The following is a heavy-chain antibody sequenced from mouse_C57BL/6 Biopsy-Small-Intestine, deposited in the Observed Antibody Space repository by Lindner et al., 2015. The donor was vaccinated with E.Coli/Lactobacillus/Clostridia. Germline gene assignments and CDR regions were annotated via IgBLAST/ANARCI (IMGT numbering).Heavy chain of an antibody. J-gene: IGHJ2*01. Sequence: VQLQESGPELVKPGASVKISCKASGYSFTSYYIHWVKQRPGQGLEWIGWIYPGSGNTKYNEKFKGKATLTADTSSSTAYMQLSSLTSEDSAVYYCARRRLYQLTGYFDYWGQGTTLTVSS. V-gene: IGHV1-66*01. CDR3: ARRRLYQLTGYFDY. CDR1: GYSFTSYY. CDR2: IYPGSGNT. D-gene: IGHD3-2*02.